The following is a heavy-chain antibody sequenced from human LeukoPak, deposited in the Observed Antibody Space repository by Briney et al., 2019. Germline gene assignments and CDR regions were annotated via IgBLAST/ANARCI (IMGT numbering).Heavy chain of an antibody. Sequence: SETLSLTCTVSGGSISSGSYYWSWIRQPAGKGLEWIGRIYTSGSTNYNPSLKSRVTISVDTSKNQFSLKLSSVTAADTAVYYCAREGGFYDSGSQYTDLSNFDFWGQGTLVTV. CDR1: GGSISSGSYY. J-gene: IGHJ4*02. D-gene: IGHD3-10*01. CDR3: AREGGFYDSGSQYTDLSNFDF. V-gene: IGHV4-61*02. CDR2: IYTSGST.